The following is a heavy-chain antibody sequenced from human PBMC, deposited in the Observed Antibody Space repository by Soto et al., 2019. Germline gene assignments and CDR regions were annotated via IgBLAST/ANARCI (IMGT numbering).Heavy chain of an antibody. D-gene: IGHD6-19*01. CDR1: GFTFSNYA. CDR2: ISGSGGST. Sequence: EVQLLESGGGLVQPGGSLRLSCAASGFTFSNYAMNWVRQAPGKGLEWVSVISGSGGSTYYADSVKGRFTISRDNSKNTLYLQMNSLRAEDTAVYYCASRNSGWYLDYWGQGTLVTVSS. J-gene: IGHJ4*02. V-gene: IGHV3-23*01. CDR3: ASRNSGWYLDY.